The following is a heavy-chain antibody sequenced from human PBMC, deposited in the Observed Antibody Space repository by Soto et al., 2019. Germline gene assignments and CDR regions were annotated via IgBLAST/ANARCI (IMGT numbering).Heavy chain of an antibody. CDR1: GFTFSSYG. CDR2: ISYDGSNK. J-gene: IGHJ3*02. V-gene: IGHV3-30*18. D-gene: IGHD3-10*01. CDR3: AKADTMAGDAFDI. Sequence: GGSLRLSCAASGFTFSSYGMHWVRQAPGKGLEWVAVISYDGSNKYYADSVKGLFTISRDNSKNTLYLQMNSLRAEDTAVYYCAKADTMAGDAFDIWGQGTMVTVSS.